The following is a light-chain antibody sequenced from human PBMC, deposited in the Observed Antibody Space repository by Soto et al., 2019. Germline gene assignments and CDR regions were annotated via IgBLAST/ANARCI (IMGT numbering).Light chain of an antibody. CDR2: DAS. CDR3: QQRSTWPAYT. CDR1: QSVSSY. J-gene: IGKJ2*01. V-gene: IGKV3-11*01. Sequence: EIVLTQSPATLSLSPGERATLSCRASQSVSSYLGWYQKKPGQAPRLLIYDASNRATGIPARFSGSGSGTDFTLNISRLEPEDFAVYYVQQRSTWPAYTFVQGNQLEIQ.